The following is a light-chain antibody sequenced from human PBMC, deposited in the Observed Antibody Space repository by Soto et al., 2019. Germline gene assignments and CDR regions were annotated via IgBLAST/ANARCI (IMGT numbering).Light chain of an antibody. V-gene: IGKV1-39*01. CDR3: QQSYSTPPTT. Sequence: DIQLTQSPSSLSASVGDRVTITCRASQSISSYLNWYQQRPGKAPTLLIYATSSLRTGVPSRFRGSRSGAAFTLTISNLQPEDFATYYCQQSYSTPPTTFGQGTRLEIK. CDR1: QSISSY. J-gene: IGKJ5*01. CDR2: ATS.